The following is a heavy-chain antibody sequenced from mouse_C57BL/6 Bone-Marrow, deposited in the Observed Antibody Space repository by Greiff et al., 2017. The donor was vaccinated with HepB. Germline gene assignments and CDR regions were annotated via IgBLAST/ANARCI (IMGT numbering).Heavy chain of an antibody. CDR3: ARGYYGARFAY. V-gene: IGHV1-81*01. J-gene: IGHJ3*01. Sequence: VKLMESGAELARPGASVKLSCKASGYTFTSYGISWVKQRTGQGLEWIGEIYPRSGNTYYNEKFKGKATLTADKSSSTAYMELRSLTSEDSAVYFCARGYYGARFAYWGQGTRVTVSA. D-gene: IGHD1-1*01. CDR2: IYPRSGNT. CDR1: GYTFTSYG.